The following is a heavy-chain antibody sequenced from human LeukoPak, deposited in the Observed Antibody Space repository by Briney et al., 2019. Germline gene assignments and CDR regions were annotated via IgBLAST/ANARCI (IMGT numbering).Heavy chain of an antibody. Sequence: GRSLRLSCAASGFTFSSYAMHWVRQAPGKGLEWVAVISYDGSNKYYADSVKGRFTISRDNSKNTLYLQMNSLRAEDTAVYYCASPPSPAMYGPVDYWGQGTLVTVSS. J-gene: IGHJ4*02. CDR3: ASPPSPAMYGPVDY. CDR2: ISYDGSNK. CDR1: GFTFSSYA. D-gene: IGHD2-2*01. V-gene: IGHV3-30-3*01.